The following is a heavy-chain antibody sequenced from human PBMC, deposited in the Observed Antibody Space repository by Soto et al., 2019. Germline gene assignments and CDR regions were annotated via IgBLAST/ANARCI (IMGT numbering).Heavy chain of an antibody. D-gene: IGHD3-9*01. V-gene: IGHV4-59*08. Sequence: PSETLSLTCTVSGGSISSYYWSWIRQPPGKGLEWIGYIYYSGSTNYNPSLKSRVTISVDTSKNQFSLKLSSVTAADTAVYYCARHRRGEYFDWASFPFDYWGQGTLVTVSS. CDR3: ARHRRGEYFDWASFPFDY. CDR1: GGSISSYY. J-gene: IGHJ4*02. CDR2: IYYSGST.